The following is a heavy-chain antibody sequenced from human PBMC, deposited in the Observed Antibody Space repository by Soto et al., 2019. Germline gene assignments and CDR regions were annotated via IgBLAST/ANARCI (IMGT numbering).Heavy chain of an antibody. D-gene: IGHD3-10*01. CDR1: GGTFSSYA. CDR3: ARAITQVRGVISNPGNWFDP. V-gene: IGHV1-69*13. Sequence: SVKVSCKASGGTFSSYAISWVRQAPGQGLEWMGGIIPIFGTANYAQKFQGRVTITADESTSTAYMELSSLRSEDTAVYYCARAITQVRGVISNPGNWFDPWGQGTLVTVSS. J-gene: IGHJ5*02. CDR2: IIPIFGTA.